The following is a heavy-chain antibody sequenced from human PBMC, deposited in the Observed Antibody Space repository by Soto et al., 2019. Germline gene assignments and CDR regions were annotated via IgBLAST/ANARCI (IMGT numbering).Heavy chain of an antibody. CDR1: GFTFSSYA. J-gene: IGHJ4*02. V-gene: IGHV3-30-3*01. Sequence: QVQLVESGGGVVQPGRSLRLSCAASGFTFSSYAMHWVRQAPGKGLEWVAVISYDGSNKYYADSVKGRFTISRDNSKNTLYLQMNSLRAEDTAVYYCARGSANWGYLVDYWGQGTLVTVSS. CDR2: ISYDGSNK. CDR3: ARGSANWGYLVDY. D-gene: IGHD7-27*01.